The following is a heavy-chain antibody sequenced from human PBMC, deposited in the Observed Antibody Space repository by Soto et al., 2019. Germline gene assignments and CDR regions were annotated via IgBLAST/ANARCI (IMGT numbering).Heavy chain of an antibody. Sequence: PSETLSLTCTVSGGSISSGGYYWSWIRQHPGEGLEWIGYIYYSGSTYYNPSLKSRVTISVDTSKNQFSLKLSSVTAADTAVYYCARAWPRYCSSTSCYIWFDPWGQGTLVTVSS. J-gene: IGHJ5*02. CDR3: ARAWPRYCSSTSCYIWFDP. CDR1: GGSISSGGYY. D-gene: IGHD2-2*02. CDR2: IYYSGST. V-gene: IGHV4-31*03.